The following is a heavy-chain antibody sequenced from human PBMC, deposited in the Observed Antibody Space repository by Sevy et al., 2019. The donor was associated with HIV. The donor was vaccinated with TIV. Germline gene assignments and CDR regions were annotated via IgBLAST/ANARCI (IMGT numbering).Heavy chain of an antibody. CDR3: XXXXXTRPRVLDY. V-gene: IGHV4-59*03. D-gene: IGHD6-6*01. Sequence: SETLSLTCSVSGGSISSYFWTWVRQSPGKGLEWIGNIYFTGNTDYSPSLKSRVTLSLDTSKSQFSLTLKSVTAADTXXXXXXXXXXTRPRVLDYWGQGTLVTVSS. CDR2: IYFTGNT. J-gene: IGHJ4*02. CDR1: GGSISSYF.